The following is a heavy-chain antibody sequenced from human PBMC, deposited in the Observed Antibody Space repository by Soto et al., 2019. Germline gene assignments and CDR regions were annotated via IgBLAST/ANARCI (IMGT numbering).Heavy chain of an antibody. D-gene: IGHD2-15*01. V-gene: IGHV3-30*04. CDR1: ASTFSNHI. CDR3: AGGDNYYALGV. J-gene: IGHJ6*02. CDR2: ISYDGSNT. Sequence: QLQLEESGGGVVQPGRSLRLSCAASASTFSNHIMHWVRQAPGKGLEWVAFISYDGSNTNYADFVEGRFTISRDNPKNMLYLQLSSLRPDDTAVYYCAGGDNYYALGVWGQGTTVTVSS.